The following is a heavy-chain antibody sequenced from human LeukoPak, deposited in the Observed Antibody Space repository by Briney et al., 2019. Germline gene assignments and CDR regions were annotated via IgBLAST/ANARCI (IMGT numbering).Heavy chain of an antibody. Sequence: GGSLRLSCAASGFSYITYAMSWVRRAPGKGLEWVAAITASGSITYHADSVKGRLTVSRDNPKKTMYLQMDSLRVADTAVYYCAKGTGSHYFYYYMDVWGKGTTVRVS. CDR1: GFSYITYA. J-gene: IGHJ6*03. D-gene: IGHD6-19*01. CDR2: ITASGSIT. CDR3: AKGTGSHYFYYYMDV. V-gene: IGHV3-23*01.